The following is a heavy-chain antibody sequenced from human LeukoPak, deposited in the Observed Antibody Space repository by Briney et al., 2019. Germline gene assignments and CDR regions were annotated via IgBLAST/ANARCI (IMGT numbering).Heavy chain of an antibody. Sequence: GGSLRLSCAASGFTFSSYEMNWVRQAPGKGLEWVSYISSGGSTVHYADSVKGRFTISRDNAKNSLYLQMNSLRAEDTGVYYCARVIIVGATGIWGQGTMVTVSS. CDR3: ARVIIVGATGI. V-gene: IGHV3-48*03. D-gene: IGHD1-26*01. J-gene: IGHJ3*02. CDR2: ISSGGSTV. CDR1: GFTFSSYE.